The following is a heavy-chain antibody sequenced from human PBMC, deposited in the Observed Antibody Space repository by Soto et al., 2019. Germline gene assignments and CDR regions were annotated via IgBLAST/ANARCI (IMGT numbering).Heavy chain of an antibody. J-gene: IGHJ4*02. CDR3: ARMRGLGEISPYFDS. D-gene: IGHD3-16*02. V-gene: IGHV4-59*01. CDR2: IYYSGRT. CDR1: GGSISDYQ. Sequence: QVQLQEWGPGLVKPSATLSLTCSISGGSISDYQWSWIRQPPGKGLECIGYIYYSGRTNYNPSLKSRVTISLDTSRKQFSLRLRSVTAADTAVYYCARMRGLGEISPYFDSWGQGALVTVSS.